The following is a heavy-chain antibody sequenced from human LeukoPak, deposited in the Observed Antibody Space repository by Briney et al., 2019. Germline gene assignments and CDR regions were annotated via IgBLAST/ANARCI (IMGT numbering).Heavy chain of an antibody. CDR2: IIPIFGTA. J-gene: IGHJ4*02. CDR3: ARQDSSSWYWGHSSIGAGGFDY. CDR1: GGTFSSDA. D-gene: IGHD6-13*01. Sequence: SVKVSCKASGGTFSSDAISWVRQAPGQGLEWMGGIIPIFGTANYAQKFQGRVTITADKSTSTAYMELSSLRSEDTAVYYCARQDSSSWYWGHSSIGAGGFDYWGQGTLVTVSS. V-gene: IGHV1-69*06.